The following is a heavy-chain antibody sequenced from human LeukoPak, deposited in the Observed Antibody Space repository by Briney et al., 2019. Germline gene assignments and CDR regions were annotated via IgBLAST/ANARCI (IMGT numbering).Heavy chain of an antibody. CDR3: ARAQLWLHSYYFDY. CDR1: GFTVSSNY. J-gene: IGHJ4*02. CDR2: IHSGGST. V-gene: IGHV3-66*01. Sequence: GGSLRLSCAASGFTVSSNYMSWVRQAPGKGLEWVSVIHSGGSTYYADSVKGRFTISRDNSKNTLYLQMNSLRAEDTAVYCCARAQLWLHSYYFDYWGQGTLVTVSS. D-gene: IGHD5-18*01.